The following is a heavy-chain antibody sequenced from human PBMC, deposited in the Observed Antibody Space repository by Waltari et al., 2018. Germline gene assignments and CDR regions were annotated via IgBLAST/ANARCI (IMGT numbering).Heavy chain of an antibody. J-gene: IGHJ4*02. V-gene: IGHV3-30-3*01. D-gene: IGHD6-19*01. Sequence: QVQLVESGGGVVQPGRSLRLSCAASGFTFSRHAMHWVRQAPGKGREWVAVISYDGINKYYADSVKGRFTISRDNSKNTLYLQMNSLRAEDTAVYYCARDGPYSSGWLFDYWGQGTLVTVSS. CDR1: GFTFSRHA. CDR2: ISYDGINK. CDR3: ARDGPYSSGWLFDY.